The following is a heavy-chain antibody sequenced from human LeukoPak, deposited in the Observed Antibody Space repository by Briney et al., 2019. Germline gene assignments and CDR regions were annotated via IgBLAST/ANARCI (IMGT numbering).Heavy chain of an antibody. D-gene: IGHD3-22*01. J-gene: IGHJ3*02. Sequence: PGGSLRLSCEVSGITFSTSVMHWVRQGPGMGLEYVSGISDNGVGTYYASSVKGRFTISRDNSKNTLYLQMDSLKDEDMAMYYCAREGHSSGYCGAFDIWGPGTMVTVSS. CDR1: GITFSTSV. V-gene: IGHV3-64*01. CDR2: ISDNGVGT. CDR3: AREGHSSGYCGAFDI.